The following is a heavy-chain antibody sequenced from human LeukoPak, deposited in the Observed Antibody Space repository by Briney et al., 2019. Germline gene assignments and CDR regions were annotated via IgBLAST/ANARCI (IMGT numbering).Heavy chain of an antibody. V-gene: IGHV4-59*01. CDR3: ASSVVAASWGSRYYFDY. D-gene: IGHD2-15*01. Sequence: SETLSLTCTVSGGSISSYYWSWIRQPPGKGLEWIGYIYYSGSTNYNPSLKSRVTISVDTSKNQFSLKLSSVTAADTAVYYCASSVVAASWGSRYYFDYWGQGTLVTVSS. J-gene: IGHJ4*02. CDR1: GGSISSYY. CDR2: IYYSGST.